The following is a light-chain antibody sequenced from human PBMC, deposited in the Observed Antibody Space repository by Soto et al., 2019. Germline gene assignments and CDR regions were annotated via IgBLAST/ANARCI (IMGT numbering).Light chain of an antibody. Sequence: DIQMTQSRSTLSGSVGDRVTITCQASQTISSWLAWYQQKPGKAPKLLIYKASTLKSGVPSRFSGSGSGTECTLTISSLQNDDFATYYCQHSNSYSEAFGQGTKVDIK. CDR2: KAS. CDR1: QTISSW. V-gene: IGKV1-5*03. CDR3: QHSNSYSEA. J-gene: IGKJ1*01.